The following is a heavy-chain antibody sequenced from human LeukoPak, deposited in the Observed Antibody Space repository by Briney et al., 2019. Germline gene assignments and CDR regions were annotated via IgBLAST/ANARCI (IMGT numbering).Heavy chain of an antibody. J-gene: IGHJ4*02. CDR3: ARGGDSSSWFTSPDY. CDR2: INPNSGGT. D-gene: IGHD6-13*01. V-gene: IGHV1-2*02. CDR1: GYTFNDYY. Sequence: ASVKVSCKASGYTFNDYYMHWVRQAPGQGLEWMGWINPNSGGTNYAQKFRGRVTMTRDTSISTAYMELSRLRSDDTAVYYCARGGDSSSWFTSPDYWGQGTLVTDSS.